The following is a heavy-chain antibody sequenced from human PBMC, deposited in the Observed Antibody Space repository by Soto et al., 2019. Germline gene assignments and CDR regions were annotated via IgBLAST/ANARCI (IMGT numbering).Heavy chain of an antibody. CDR1: GGTFSSYA. CDR2: IIPIFGTA. V-gene: IGHV1-69*06. CDR3: ASGPYCSGGSCYPHYYYGMDV. D-gene: IGHD2-15*01. J-gene: IGHJ6*02. Sequence: SVKVSCKXSGGTFSSYAISWVRQAPGQGLEWMGGIIPIFGTANYAQKFQGRVTITADKSTSTAYMELSSLRSEDTAVYYCASGPYCSGGSCYPHYYYGMDVWGQGTTVTVSS.